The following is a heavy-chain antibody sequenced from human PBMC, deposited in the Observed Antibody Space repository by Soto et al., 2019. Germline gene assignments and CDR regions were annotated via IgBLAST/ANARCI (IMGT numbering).Heavy chain of an antibody. J-gene: IGHJ4*02. D-gene: IGHD5-12*01. V-gene: IGHV6-1*01. Sequence: SQTLSLTCAISGSSVSSNTAAGNCIRQSPSRGLEWLGRTYYRSKWYNDSEVSVKSRITINADTSKNHFSLHLNSVSPDDTAVYFCARAGVYDSLDFWGQGTQVTVSS. CDR1: GSSVSSNTAA. CDR3: ARAGVYDSLDF. CDR2: TYYRSKWYN.